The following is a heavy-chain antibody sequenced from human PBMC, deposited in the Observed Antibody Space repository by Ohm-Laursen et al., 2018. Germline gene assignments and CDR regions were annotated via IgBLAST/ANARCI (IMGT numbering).Heavy chain of an antibody. J-gene: IGHJ4*02. CDR3: SRDHGYGIGGGYYWGYSFGY. V-gene: IGHV3-33*08. D-gene: IGHD2-15*01. CDR2: IYFDGNNN. CDR1: GFTFTIYG. Sequence: SLTLSCAASGFTFTIYGMHWVRQAPGKGLEWVAVIYFDGNNNYYADSLKGRFTITRDNSKNTLDLQMNSLRSEDTAVYYFSRDHGYGIGGGYYWGYSFGYWGQGTLVTVSS.